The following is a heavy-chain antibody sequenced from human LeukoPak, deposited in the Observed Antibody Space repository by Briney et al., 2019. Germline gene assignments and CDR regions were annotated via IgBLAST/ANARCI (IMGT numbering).Heavy chain of an antibody. J-gene: IGHJ6*02. CDR2: IYSGGST. CDR1: GFTVSNNY. D-gene: IGHD6-6*01. V-gene: IGHV3-66*01. CDR3: AKDPGEGSSSSWRGMDV. Sequence: GGSLRLSCAASGFTVSNNYMNWVRQAPGKGLEWVSVIYSGGSTYYADSVKGRFTISRDNSKNTLYLQMNSLRPEDTAVYYCAKDPGEGSSSSWRGMDVWGQGTTVTVSS.